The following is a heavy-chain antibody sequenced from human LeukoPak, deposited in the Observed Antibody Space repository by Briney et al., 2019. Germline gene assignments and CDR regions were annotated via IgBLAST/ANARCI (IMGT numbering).Heavy chain of an antibody. CDR2: IIPIFGTT. V-gene: IGHV1-69*06. Sequence: GASVKVSCKTSGGTFSSYAITWVRQTPGQGLEWMGGIIPIFGTTNYAQKFQDRVTITADKSTSTAYMKLSSLRSEDTAVHYCARVVGLTGYSSNWYSGYYYYMDVWGKGTTVTVSS. J-gene: IGHJ6*03. CDR1: GGTFSSYA. CDR3: ARVVGLTGYSSNWYSGYYYYMDV. D-gene: IGHD6-13*01.